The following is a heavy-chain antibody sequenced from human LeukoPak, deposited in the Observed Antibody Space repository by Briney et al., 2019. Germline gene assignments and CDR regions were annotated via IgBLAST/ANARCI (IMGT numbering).Heavy chain of an antibody. CDR2: IYYSGST. J-gene: IGHJ4*02. D-gene: IGHD3-3*01. CDR1: GGSISSSSYY. Sequence: SETLSLTCTVSGGSISSSSYYWGWIRQPPGKGLEWIGSIYYSGSTYYNLSLKSRVTISVDTSKNQFSLKLSSVTAADTAVYYCARLTRITIFGVVIKYFFDYWGQGTLVTVSS. CDR3: ARLTRITIFGVVIKYFFDY. V-gene: IGHV4-39*01.